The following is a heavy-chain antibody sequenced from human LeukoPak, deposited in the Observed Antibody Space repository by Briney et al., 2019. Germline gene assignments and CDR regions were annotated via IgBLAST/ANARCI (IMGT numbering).Heavy chain of an antibody. J-gene: IGHJ4*02. Sequence: GGSLRLSCAASGFPFSSYDMHWVRQAPGKGLEWVAAISYDGSTKYYADSVKGRFTISRDNSKITLYLQINSLRAEDTAVYHCARGRDTSGYSALFYWGQGTLVTVSS. CDR3: ARGRDTSGYSALFY. V-gene: IGHV3-30-3*01. D-gene: IGHD3-22*01. CDR1: GFPFSSYD. CDR2: ISYDGSTK.